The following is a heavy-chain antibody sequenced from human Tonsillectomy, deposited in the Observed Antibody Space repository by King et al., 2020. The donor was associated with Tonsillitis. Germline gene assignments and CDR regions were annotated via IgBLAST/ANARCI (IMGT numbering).Heavy chain of an antibody. D-gene: IGHD3-16*02. CDR1: GGSISSGGYY. CDR2: IYYSGST. Sequence: QVQLQESGPGLVKPSQTLSLTCTVSGGSISSGGYYWSWIRQHPGKGLEWIGHIYYSGSTYYNPSLKSRVSISVDTSKNQFSLRLSSVTAADTAVYYCARADRAEDYGMDVWGQGTTVTVSS. J-gene: IGHJ6*02. CDR3: ARADRAEDYGMDV. V-gene: IGHV4-31*03.